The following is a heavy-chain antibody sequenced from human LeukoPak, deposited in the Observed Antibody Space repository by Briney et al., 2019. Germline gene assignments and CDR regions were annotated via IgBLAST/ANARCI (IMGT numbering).Heavy chain of an antibody. V-gene: IGHV1-69*05. CDR2: IIPIFGTA. J-gene: IGHJ5*02. CDR1: GGTFSSYA. Sequence: SVKVSCKASGGTFSSYAISWVRQAPGKGLDWMGGIIPIFGTANYAQKFQGRVTLTTNESTSTAYMELSSLRSEDTAVYYCARAIGTYYDFWTGSNWFDPWGQGTLVTVSS. D-gene: IGHD3-3*01. CDR3: ARAIGTYYDFWTGSNWFDP.